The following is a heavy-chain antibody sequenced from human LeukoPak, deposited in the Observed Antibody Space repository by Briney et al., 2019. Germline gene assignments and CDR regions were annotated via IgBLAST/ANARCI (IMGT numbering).Heavy chain of an antibody. Sequence: EGSLRLSSAASGFTVSSNYMSWVRQAPGKGLEWVSVIYSGGSTSYADSVKGRFTISRDNSKSTLYLQMNSLRAEDTAVYYCADWNTSGWYFDYWGQGTLVTVSS. CDR2: IYSGGST. V-gene: IGHV3-53*01. CDR3: ADWNTSGWYFDY. J-gene: IGHJ4*02. CDR1: GFTVSSNY. D-gene: IGHD6-19*01.